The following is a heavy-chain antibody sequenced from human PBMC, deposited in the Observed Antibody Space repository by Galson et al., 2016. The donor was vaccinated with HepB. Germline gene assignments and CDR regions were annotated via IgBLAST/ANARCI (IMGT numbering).Heavy chain of an antibody. Sequence: SLRLSCAASGFTFDDYGMNWVRQAPGKGLEWVSGINWNGGRIGYADSVKGRFTISRDNAKNSLYLQMNSLRAADTAFYYCARTMDYHDSSGFSNDAFDIWGQGTMVTVSS. CDR2: INWNGGRI. J-gene: IGHJ3*02. CDR3: ARTMDYHDSSGFSNDAFDI. D-gene: IGHD3-22*01. CDR1: GFTFDDYG. V-gene: IGHV3-20*04.